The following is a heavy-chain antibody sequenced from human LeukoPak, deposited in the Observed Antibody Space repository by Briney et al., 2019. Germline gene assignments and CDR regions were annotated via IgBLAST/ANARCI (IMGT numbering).Heavy chain of an antibody. CDR2: IYYSGST. Sequence: PSETLSLTCTVSGGSISSYYWSWIRQPPGKGLEWIGYIYYSGSTNYNPSLKSRVTISVDTSKNQFSLKLSSVTAADTAVYYCARVAHTAMTKDYFDYWGQGTLVTVSS. CDR1: GGSISSYY. V-gene: IGHV4-59*12. CDR3: ARVAHTAMTKDYFDY. D-gene: IGHD5-18*01. J-gene: IGHJ4*02.